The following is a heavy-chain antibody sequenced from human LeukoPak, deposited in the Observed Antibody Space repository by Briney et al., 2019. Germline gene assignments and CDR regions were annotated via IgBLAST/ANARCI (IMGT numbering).Heavy chain of an antibody. J-gene: IGHJ4*02. CDR2: INPSGGST. Sequence: ASVKVSCKASGYTFTSYYMHWVRQAPGQGLEWMGIINPSGGSTSYAQKFQGRVTMTRDTSISTAYMELSRLRSDDTAVYYCARAYKWTTPFDYWGQGTLVTVSS. CDR3: ARAYKWTTPFDY. CDR1: GYTFTSYY. V-gene: IGHV1-46*01. D-gene: IGHD1-1*01.